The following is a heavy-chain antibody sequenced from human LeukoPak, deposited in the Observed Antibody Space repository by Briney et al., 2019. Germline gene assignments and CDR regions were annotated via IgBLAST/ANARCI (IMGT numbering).Heavy chain of an antibody. Sequence: SVTVSCKASGGTFSSYANSWVRKPPAQGHEWVGGIITIFGTETYAQELQGRVRITTDESTSTDYRELSRLRSEDTAVYYCARPDSSGYPQGDAFDIWGQGAMVTVSS. CDR3: ARPDSSGYPQGDAFDI. J-gene: IGHJ3*02. D-gene: IGHD3-22*01. CDR2: IITIFGTE. CDR1: GGTFSSYA. V-gene: IGHV1-69*05.